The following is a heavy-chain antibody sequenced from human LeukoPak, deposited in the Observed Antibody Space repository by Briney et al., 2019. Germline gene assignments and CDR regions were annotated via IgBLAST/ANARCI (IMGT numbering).Heavy chain of an antibody. CDR1: GYTFTSYG. CDR3: ARDARLRYSSSWYEGNFQH. J-gene: IGHJ1*01. CDR2: ISGYNGNT. D-gene: IGHD6-13*01. V-gene: IGHV1-18*01. Sequence: GASVKVSCKASGYTFTSYGISWVRQAPGQGLEWMGWISGYNGNTNYAQKSQGRVTMTTDTSTSTAYMELRSLTSDDTAVYYCARDARLRYSSSWYEGNFQHWGQGTLVTVSS.